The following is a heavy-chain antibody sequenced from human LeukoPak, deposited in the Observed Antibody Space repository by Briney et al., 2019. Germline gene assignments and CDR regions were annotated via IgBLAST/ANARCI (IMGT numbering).Heavy chain of an antibody. CDR1: GGSISRHY. CDR3: ARSYQLLYWFDP. Sequence: SETLSLTCTVSGGSISRHYWSWIRQPPGKGLEWIGYIYYSGSTNYNPSLKSRVTISVDTSKNQFSLKLSSVTAADTAVYYCARSYQLLYWFDPWGQGTLVTVSS. V-gene: IGHV4-59*11. J-gene: IGHJ5*02. CDR2: IYYSGST. D-gene: IGHD2-2*01.